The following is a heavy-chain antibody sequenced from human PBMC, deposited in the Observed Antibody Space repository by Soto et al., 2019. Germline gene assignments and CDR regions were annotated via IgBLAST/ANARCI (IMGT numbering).Heavy chain of an antibody. V-gene: IGHV1-46*01. Sequence: ASVKVSCKASGYTFTSYYMHWVRQAPGQGLEWMGIINPSGGSTSYAQKLQGRVTMTTDTSTSTAYMELRSLRSDDTAVYYCARDGITVAGTGDYWGPGTLVTVSS. D-gene: IGHD6-19*01. CDR3: ARDGITVAGTGDY. CDR2: INPSGGST. CDR1: GYTFTSYY. J-gene: IGHJ4*02.